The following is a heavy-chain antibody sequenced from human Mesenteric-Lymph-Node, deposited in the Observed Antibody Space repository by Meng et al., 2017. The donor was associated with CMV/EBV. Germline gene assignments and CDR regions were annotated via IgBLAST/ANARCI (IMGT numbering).Heavy chain of an antibody. J-gene: IGHJ5*02. D-gene: IGHD3-3*01. CDR1: GSVRSDNYY. V-gene: IGHV4-61*01. CDR3: ARDFGVATTSGRFDP. CDR2: IYYSGST. Sequence: GSVRSDNYYWSWIRQPPGKRLEWIGYIYYSGSTNYNPSLKSRVTISVDTSKNQFSLKLTSVTAADTAVYYCARDFGVATTSGRFDPWGQGTLVTVSS.